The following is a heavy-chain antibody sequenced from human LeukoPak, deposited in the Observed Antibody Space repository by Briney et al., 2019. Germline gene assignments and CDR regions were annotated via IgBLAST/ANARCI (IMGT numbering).Heavy chain of an antibody. Sequence: GGSLRLSCAASGFTFSSYAMSWVRQAPGKGLEWVSAISGSGGETYYRDSVRGRFAISRDNSKNTLYLQVNSLRAEDTAIYYCAKVRGGRSWYYYGMDVWGRGTTVTVSS. V-gene: IGHV3-23*01. CDR2: ISGSGGET. CDR1: GFTFSSYA. CDR3: AKVRGGRSWYYYGMDV. D-gene: IGHD3-16*01. J-gene: IGHJ6*02.